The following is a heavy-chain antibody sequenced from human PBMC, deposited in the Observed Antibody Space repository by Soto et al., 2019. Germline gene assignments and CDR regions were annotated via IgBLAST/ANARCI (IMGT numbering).Heavy chain of an antibody. Sequence: PSETLSLTCTVSGGSISSGAYYWSWIRQHPGQGLEWIGYIYYSGSTYYNPSLKSRVTISVDTSKNQFSLKLSSVTAADTAVYYCARVHYDFWSGYSPYYFDYWGQGTLVTVSS. J-gene: IGHJ4*02. CDR3: ARVHYDFWSGYSPYYFDY. V-gene: IGHV4-31*03. CDR2: IYYSGST. D-gene: IGHD3-3*01. CDR1: GGSISSGAYY.